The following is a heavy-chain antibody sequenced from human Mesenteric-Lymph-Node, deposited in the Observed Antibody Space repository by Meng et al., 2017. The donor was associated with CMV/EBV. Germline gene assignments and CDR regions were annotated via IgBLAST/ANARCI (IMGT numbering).Heavy chain of an antibody. V-gene: IGHV4-31*03. CDR1: GGSISSGGYY. Sequence: LRLSCTVSGGSISSGGYYWSWVRQHPGKGLEWIGYIFYSGSTYYNPSLKSRVTISLDTSKNQFSLKLSSVTAADTAVYYCARDGQYDFWSGYYGTYYFDYWGQGTLVTVSS. CDR3: ARDGQYDFWSGYYGTYYFDY. CDR2: IFYSGST. D-gene: IGHD3-3*01. J-gene: IGHJ4*02.